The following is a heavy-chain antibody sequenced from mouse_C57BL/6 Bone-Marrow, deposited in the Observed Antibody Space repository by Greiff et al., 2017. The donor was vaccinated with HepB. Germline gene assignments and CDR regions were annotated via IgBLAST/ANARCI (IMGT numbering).Heavy chain of an antibody. CDR1: GFNFKNTY. J-gene: IGHJ2*01. CDR3: AREDYFDY. CDR2: IDPANGNT. V-gene: IGHV14-3*01. Sequence: EVQLQQSVAELVRPGASVKLSCTASGFNFKNTYMHWVKQRPEQGLEWIGRIDPANGNTKYAPKFQGKATITADTSSNTAYLQLSSLTSEDTAIYYCAREDYFDYWGQGTTLTVSS.